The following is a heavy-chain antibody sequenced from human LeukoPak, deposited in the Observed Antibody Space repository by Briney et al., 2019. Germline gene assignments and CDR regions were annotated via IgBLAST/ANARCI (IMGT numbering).Heavy chain of an antibody. CDR2: ISYDGSNK. CDR1: GFTFSSYA. J-gene: IGHJ1*01. CDR3: ARGLVSGSGWYQAEYFQH. D-gene: IGHD6-19*01. Sequence: PGGSLRLSCAASGFTFSSYAMHWVRQAPGKGLEWVAVISYDGSNKYYADSVKGRFTIFRDNSKNTLYLQMNSLRAEDTAVYYCARGLVSGSGWYQAEYFQHWGQGTLVTVSS. V-gene: IGHV3-30-3*01.